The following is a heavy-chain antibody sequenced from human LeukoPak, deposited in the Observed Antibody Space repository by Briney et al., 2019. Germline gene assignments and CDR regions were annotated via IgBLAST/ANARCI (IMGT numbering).Heavy chain of an antibody. Sequence: SETLSLTCTVSGGSISSSSYYWGWIRQPPRKGLEWIGSIYYSGSTYYNPSLKSRVTISVDTSKNQFSLKLSSVTAADTAVYYCARRLMRTSGYYSYWGQGTLVTVSS. CDR1: GGSISSSSYY. V-gene: IGHV4-39*07. CDR3: ARRLMRTSGYYSY. D-gene: IGHD3-3*01. CDR2: IYYSGST. J-gene: IGHJ4*02.